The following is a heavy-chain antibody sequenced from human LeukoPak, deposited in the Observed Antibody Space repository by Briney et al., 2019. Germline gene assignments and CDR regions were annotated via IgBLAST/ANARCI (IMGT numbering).Heavy chain of an antibody. CDR1: GFTFSSYW. CDR3: ARDSRGDGYNHPFDAFDI. Sequence: PGGSLRLSCATSGFTFSSYWMSWVRQAPGKGLEWVANIKQDGSEKYYVDSVKGRFTISRDNAKNSLYLQMNSLRAEDTAVYYCARDSRGDGYNHPFDAFDIWGQGTMVTVSS. V-gene: IGHV3-7*01. D-gene: IGHD5-24*01. J-gene: IGHJ3*02. CDR2: IKQDGSEK.